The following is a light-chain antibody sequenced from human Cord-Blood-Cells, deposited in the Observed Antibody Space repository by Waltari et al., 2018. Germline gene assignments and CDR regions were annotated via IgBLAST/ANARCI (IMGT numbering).Light chain of an antibody. V-gene: IGKV1-39*01. CDR1: QSICSY. Sequence: DIQMTQSPSSLSASVGDRVTITCRASQSICSYLNWYQQKPGTAPKLLIYAASSLQSGVPSRFSGSGSGTDFTLTISSLQPEDFATYYCQQSYSTPFTFGGGTKVEIK. CDR3: QQSYSTPFT. CDR2: AAS. J-gene: IGKJ4*01.